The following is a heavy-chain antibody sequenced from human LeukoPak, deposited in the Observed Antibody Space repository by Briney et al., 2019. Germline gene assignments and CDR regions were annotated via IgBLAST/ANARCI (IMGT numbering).Heavy chain of an antibody. J-gene: IGHJ6*02. CDR1: GYTFTSYY. CDR2: INPSGGST. CDR3: ARAGYSYGDHYYYYGMDV. D-gene: IGHD5-18*01. V-gene: IGHV1-46*01. Sequence: GESLKISCKASGYTFTSYYMHWVRQAPGQGLEWMGIINPSGGSTSYAQKFQGRVTMTRDTSTSTVYMELSSLRSEDTAVYYCARAGYSYGDHYYYYGMDVWGQGTTVTVSS.